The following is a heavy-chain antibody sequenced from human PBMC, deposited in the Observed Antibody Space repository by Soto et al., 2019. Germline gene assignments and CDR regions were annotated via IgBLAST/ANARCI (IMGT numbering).Heavy chain of an antibody. CDR2: IYYSGST. CDR3: ARVGHLYDFLTGYQPCHFDY. CDR1: GGSVSSGSYY. Sequence: PETLSVTCTVSGGSVSSGSYYWSWIRQPPGKGLEWIGYIYYSGSTNYNPSLKSRVTISVDTSKNQFSLKLSSVTAADTAVYYCARVGHLYDFLTGYQPCHFDYWGQGSLVTVSA. D-gene: IGHD3-9*01. J-gene: IGHJ4*02. V-gene: IGHV4-61*01.